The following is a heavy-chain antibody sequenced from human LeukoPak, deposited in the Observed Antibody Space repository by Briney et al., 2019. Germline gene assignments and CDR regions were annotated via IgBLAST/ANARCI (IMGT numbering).Heavy chain of an antibody. D-gene: IGHD6-13*01. J-gene: IGHJ6*03. V-gene: IGHV4-4*09. CDR1: GGSISNYY. Sequence: SETLSLTCTVSGGSISNYYWSWIRQPPGKGLEWIGYIYTSGSTNYNPSLQSRVTISVDTSKNQFSLKLSSVTAADTAVYYCARGAAGSSWLYYYYMDVWGKGTTVTVSS. CDR2: IYTSGST. CDR3: ARGAAGSSWLYYYYMDV.